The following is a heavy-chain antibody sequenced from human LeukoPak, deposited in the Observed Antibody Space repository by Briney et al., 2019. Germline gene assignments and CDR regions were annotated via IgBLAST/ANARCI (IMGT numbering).Heavy chain of an antibody. V-gene: IGHV3-30*04. CDR2: ISYDGSNK. CDR1: GFTFSSYA. D-gene: IGHD3-22*01. Sequence: GRSLRLSCAASGFTFSSYAMHWVRQAPGKGLEWVAVISYDGSNKYYADSVKGRFTISRDNSKNTLYLQMNSLRVEDTAVYYCARAPYYYDSSGLQYFDYWGQGTLVTVSS. CDR3: ARAPYYYDSSGLQYFDY. J-gene: IGHJ4*02.